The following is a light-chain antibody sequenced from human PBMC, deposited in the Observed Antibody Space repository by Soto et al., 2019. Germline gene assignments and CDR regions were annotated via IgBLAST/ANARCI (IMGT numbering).Light chain of an antibody. CDR1: SGHSNYA. Sequence: QLVLTQSPSASASLGASVKLTCTLSSGHSNYAIAWHQQQSEKGPRYLMKLNSDGSHSKGDGIPDRFSGSSSGAERHHTIPSVQWEGGADYYWQTGGCGVVVLGGGTRVTVL. CDR2: LNSDGSH. CDR3: QTGGCGVVV. V-gene: IGLV4-69*01. J-gene: IGLJ2*01.